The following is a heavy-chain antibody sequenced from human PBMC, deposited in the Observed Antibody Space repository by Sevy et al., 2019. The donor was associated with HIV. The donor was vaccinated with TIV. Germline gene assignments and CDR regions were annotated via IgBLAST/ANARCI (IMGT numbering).Heavy chain of an antibody. CDR1: GYSFTSYW. J-gene: IGHJ6*03. CDR2: IYPGDPDN. D-gene: IGHD6-13*01. Sequence: GESLKISCKGSGYSFTSYWIGWGRQMPGKGLEWMGIIYPGDPDNRYSPSFQGQVTISADKSISTAYLQGSSLKASDTDMYYSARHGVEAAGLAGYYYYSYMDVWGKGTTVTVSS. V-gene: IGHV5-51*01. CDR3: ARHGVEAAGLAGYYYYSYMDV.